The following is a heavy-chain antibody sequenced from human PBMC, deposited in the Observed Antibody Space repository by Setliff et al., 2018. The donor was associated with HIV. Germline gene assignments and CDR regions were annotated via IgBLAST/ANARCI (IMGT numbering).Heavy chain of an antibody. J-gene: IGHJ6*04. CDR3: ARDNYDDYSRVQMDV. D-gene: IGHD4-17*01. Sequence: ASVKVSCKASGYTFTSYGISWVRQAPGQGLEWMGRISTYKGNTKYEQKFQGRVTMTTDTSTSTAYMELRSLRSDDAAIYYCARDNYDDYSRVQMDVWGKGTTVTVSS. CDR2: ISTYKGNT. V-gene: IGHV1-18*04. CDR1: GYTFTSYG.